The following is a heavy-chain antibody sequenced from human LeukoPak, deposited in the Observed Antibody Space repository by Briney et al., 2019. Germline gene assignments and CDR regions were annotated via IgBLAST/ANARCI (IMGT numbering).Heavy chain of an antibody. V-gene: IGHV4-34*01. CDR1: GVSFSGYY. Sequence: PSETLSLTCAVYGVSFSGYYWSWIRQPPGKGLEWIGEINHSGGTNYNPSLKSRVTISVDTSKNQFSLKLSSVTAADTAVYYCARGRGVVPAATNWFDPWGQGTLVTVSS. CDR2: INHSGGT. D-gene: IGHD2-2*01. J-gene: IGHJ5*02. CDR3: ARGRGVVPAATNWFDP.